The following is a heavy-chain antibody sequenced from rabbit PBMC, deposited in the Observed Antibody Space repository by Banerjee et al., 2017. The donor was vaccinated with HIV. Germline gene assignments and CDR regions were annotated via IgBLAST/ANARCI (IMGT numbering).Heavy chain of an antibody. V-gene: IGHV1S45*01. CDR2: IYTGSSGNT. D-gene: IGHD6-1*01. Sequence: QEQLVEYGGDLVKPGASLTLTCKASGFSFSNRYVMCWVRQAPGKGLEWIACIYTGSSGNTVYANWAKGRSTISKTSSTTVTLQMTSLTAADTATYFCARAGNIGYGYDLWGPGTLVTVS. J-gene: IGHJ6*01. CDR3: ARAGNIGYGYDL. CDR1: GFSFSNRYV.